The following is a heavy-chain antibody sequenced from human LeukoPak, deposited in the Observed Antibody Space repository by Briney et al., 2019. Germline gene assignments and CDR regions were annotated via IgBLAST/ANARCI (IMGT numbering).Heavy chain of an antibody. CDR2: IYTSGNT. CDR3: ARDRGNYDILTGYVASYYFDY. Sequence: SETLSLTCTVSGGSISSYYWSWIRQPAGKGLEWIGRIYTSGNTNYNPSLKSRVTMSVDTSKNQFSLKLSSVTAADTAVYYCARDRGNYDILTGYVASYYFDYWGQGTLVTVSS. V-gene: IGHV4-4*07. J-gene: IGHJ4*02. D-gene: IGHD3-9*01. CDR1: GGSISSYY.